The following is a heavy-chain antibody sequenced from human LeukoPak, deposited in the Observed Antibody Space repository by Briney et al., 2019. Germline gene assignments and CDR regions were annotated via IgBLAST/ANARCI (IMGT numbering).Heavy chain of an antibody. CDR2: MNPNSGNT. CDR3: ARVKGVPYDSSGYSYYFDY. D-gene: IGHD3-22*01. J-gene: IGHJ4*02. V-gene: IGHV1-8*01. Sequence: ASVKVSCKASGYTFTSYDINWVRQATGQGLEWMGWMNPNSGNTGYAQKFQGRVTMTRNTSISTAYMELSSLRSEDTAVYYCARVKGVPYDSSGYSYYFDYWGQGTLVTVSS. CDR1: GYTFTSYD.